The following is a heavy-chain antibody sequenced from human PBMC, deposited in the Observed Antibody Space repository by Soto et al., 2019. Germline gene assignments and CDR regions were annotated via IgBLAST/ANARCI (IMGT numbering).Heavy chain of an antibody. Sequence: QLQLQESGSGLVKPSQTLSLTCAVSGGSISSGGYSWSWIRQPPGKGLEWIGYIYHSGSTYYNPSLKSRVTISVDRSKNQYSLKLSSVTAADTAVYYCARAIGWFGELFGGYYFDYWGQGTLVTVSS. D-gene: IGHD3-10*01. V-gene: IGHV4-30-2*01. CDR1: GGSISSGGYS. J-gene: IGHJ4*02. CDR2: IYHSGST. CDR3: ARAIGWFGELFGGYYFDY.